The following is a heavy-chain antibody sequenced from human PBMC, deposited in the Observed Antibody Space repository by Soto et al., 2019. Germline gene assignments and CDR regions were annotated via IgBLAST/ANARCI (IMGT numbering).Heavy chain of an antibody. Sequence: PGGSLRLSCAASGFIFRDFAMSWVRQAPGKGLEWVAYITASGDRTSYADSVKGRLIISRDNSKNTLFLQMTSLRAEDTALYYCAKYTPVNAFSWGQGSRVTVSS. CDR3: AKYTPVNAFS. CDR1: GFIFRDFA. J-gene: IGHJ5*02. D-gene: IGHD4-17*01. V-gene: IGHV3-23*01. CDR2: ITASGDRT.